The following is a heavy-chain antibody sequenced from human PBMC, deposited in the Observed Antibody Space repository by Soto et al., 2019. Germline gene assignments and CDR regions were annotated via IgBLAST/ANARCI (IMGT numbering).Heavy chain of an antibody. CDR1: GFTFSSYG. J-gene: IGHJ6*03. Sequence: GGSLRLSCAASGFTFSSYGMHWVRQAPGKGLEWVAVIWYDGSNKYYADSVKGRFTISRDNSKNTLYLQMNSLSAEDTDVYYCARAIPQLWSYSYYYYYMGVWGKGTTVTVPS. CDR3: ARAIPQLWSYSYYYYYMGV. V-gene: IGHV3-33*01. D-gene: IGHD5-18*01. CDR2: IWYDGSNK.